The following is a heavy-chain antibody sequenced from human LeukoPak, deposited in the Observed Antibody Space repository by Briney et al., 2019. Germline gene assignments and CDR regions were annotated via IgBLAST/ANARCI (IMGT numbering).Heavy chain of an antibody. CDR1: GYTFSSYG. CDR2: ISAYSGNI. V-gene: IGHV1-18*04. D-gene: IGHD5-12*01. Sequence: ASVKVSCKASGYTFSSYGLSWVRQAPGQGLKWVGWISAYSGNINYAQKFQGRVTMTTDTSTSTAYMELRSLISDDTAVYYCARGNSGSDFLVYWGQGTLVTVSS. J-gene: IGHJ4*02. CDR3: ARGNSGSDFLVY.